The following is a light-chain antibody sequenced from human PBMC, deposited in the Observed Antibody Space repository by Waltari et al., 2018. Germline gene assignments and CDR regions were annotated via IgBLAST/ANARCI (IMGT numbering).Light chain of an antibody. Sequence: DIQMTQSPSSVSASVGDRVTITCRASQGIGSSLAWYQQKTGKAPKLLIYSASALQSGVPSRFSGAQSGTEFTLTISSLLPEDFGTYYCQQARNFPWTFGQGTEVDVK. CDR1: QGIGSS. CDR3: QQARNFPWT. J-gene: IGKJ1*01. V-gene: IGKV1D-12*01. CDR2: SAS.